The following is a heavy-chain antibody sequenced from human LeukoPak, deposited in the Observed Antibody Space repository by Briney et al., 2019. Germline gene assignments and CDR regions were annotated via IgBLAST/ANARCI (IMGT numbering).Heavy chain of an antibody. J-gene: IGHJ4*02. Sequence: ASVKVSCKASGGTFSSYAISWVRQAPGQGLEWMGRIIPILGTANYAQKFQGRVTITADKSTSTAYMELSSLRSEDTAVYYCARGLWFGELLSYYFDYWGQGTLVTVSS. CDR3: ARGLWFGELLSYYFDY. CDR2: IIPILGTA. CDR1: GGTFSSYA. D-gene: IGHD3-10*01. V-gene: IGHV1-69*04.